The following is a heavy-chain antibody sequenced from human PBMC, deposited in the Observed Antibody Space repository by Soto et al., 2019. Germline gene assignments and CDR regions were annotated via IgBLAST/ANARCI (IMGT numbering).Heavy chain of an antibody. D-gene: IGHD1-1*01. CDR3: ARGTFVVLNSFGS. CDR2: IFPLTDIP. Sequence: QVQLVQSGTEVKKPGSSVKVSCKASGGTFRNYPINWVRQAPGQGLEWMGSIFPLTDIPDYPQNFQARLTIAADKSTSTAYMELSSLTSDDTAMYFCARGTFVVLNSFGSWGQGTVVTVSS. V-gene: IGHV1-69*02. CDR1: GGTFRNYP. J-gene: IGHJ4*02.